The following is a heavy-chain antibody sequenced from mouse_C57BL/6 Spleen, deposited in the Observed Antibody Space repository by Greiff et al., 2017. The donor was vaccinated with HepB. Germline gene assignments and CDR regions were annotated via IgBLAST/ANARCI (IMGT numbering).Heavy chain of an antibody. CDR2: IHPNSGST. V-gene: IGHV1-64*01. CDR1: GYTFTSYW. Sequence: QVQLQQPGAELVKPGASVTLSCKASGYTFTSYWMHWVKQRPGQGLEWIGMIHPNSGSTNYNEKFKSKATLTVDKSSSTAYMQLSSLTSEDSAVYYCARGPTVVDTSYFDHWGQGTTLTDSS. D-gene: IGHD1-1*01. CDR3: ARGPTVVDTSYFDH. J-gene: IGHJ2*01.